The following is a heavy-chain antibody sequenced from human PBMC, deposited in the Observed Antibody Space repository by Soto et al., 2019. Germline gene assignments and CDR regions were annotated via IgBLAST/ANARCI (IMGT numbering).Heavy chain of an antibody. J-gene: IGHJ6*03. V-gene: IGHV4-31*03. D-gene: IGHD5-12*01. CDR1: GVSISSGGYY. CDR2: IYYSGST. CDR3: ARGVDSGYDGGGIYYYYMDV. Sequence: SETLSLTCTVSGVSISSGGYYWSWIRQHPGKGLEWIGYIYYSGSTYYNPSLKSRVTISVDTSKNQFSLKLSSVTAADTAVYYCARGVDSGYDGGGIYYYYMDVWGKGTTVTVSS.